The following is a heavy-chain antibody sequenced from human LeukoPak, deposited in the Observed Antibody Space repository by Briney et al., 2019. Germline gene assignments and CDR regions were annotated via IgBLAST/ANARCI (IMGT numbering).Heavy chain of an antibody. CDR2: ISDSGSTI. Sequence: GGSLRLSCEASKFTFSHYEMNWVRQAPGKGLEWVSYISDSGSTIYYADSVKGRFTVSRDNAKKPLYLQMNSLRAEDTAVYYCARDRGSSWYFDYWGQGILVTVSS. D-gene: IGHD6-13*01. CDR3: ARDRGSSWYFDY. CDR1: KFTFSHYE. J-gene: IGHJ4*02. V-gene: IGHV3-48*03.